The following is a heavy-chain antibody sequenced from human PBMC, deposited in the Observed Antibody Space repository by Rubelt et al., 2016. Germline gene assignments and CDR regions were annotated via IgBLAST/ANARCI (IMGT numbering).Heavy chain of an antibody. CDR2: ITHSGIT. D-gene: IGHD4-23*01. V-gene: IGHV4-34*01. CDR1: GGPLSGYY. Sequence: QAQLQQWGAGLLKPSETLSLTCAVDGGPLSGYYWNWIRQPPGKGLEWIGEITHSGITDYNPSLKSRVTISVDTSKNQFSRKRSCVTAADTAVYYWARGGITLPDGGNSVDYWGQGALVTVSS. CDR3: ARGGITLPDGGNSVDY. J-gene: IGHJ4*02.